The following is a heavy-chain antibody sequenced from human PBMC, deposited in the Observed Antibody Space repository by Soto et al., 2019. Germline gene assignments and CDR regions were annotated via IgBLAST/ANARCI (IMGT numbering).Heavy chain of an antibody. Sequence: PLVPLSLTCGVYGGSVIGFHWNWIRKQPGKGLELIGELNHTGGTHYNPSLNSRVTMSVDTSKNQFSLRLSSVTAADTAIYYCATRITGHGLLKPPFGSCGQGTQGSGSS. D-gene: IGHD1-20*01. J-gene: IGHJ5*01. CDR2: LNHTGGT. CDR3: ATRITGHGLLKPPFGS. CDR1: GGSVIGFH. V-gene: IGHV4-34*01.